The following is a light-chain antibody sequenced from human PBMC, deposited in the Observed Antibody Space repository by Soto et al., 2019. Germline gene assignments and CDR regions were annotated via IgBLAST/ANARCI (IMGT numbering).Light chain of an antibody. CDR2: KAS. CDR3: QQSNSYSAT. CDR1: QSISYW. J-gene: IGKJ1*01. Sequence: DIQMTQSPSTLSASVGDRVTITCRASQSISYWLAWYQQKPGKAPKLLIYKASSLESGVPSRFSGSGSGTEFTLTISSLQPDDFATYYCQQSNSYSATFGQGTKVEV. V-gene: IGKV1-5*03.